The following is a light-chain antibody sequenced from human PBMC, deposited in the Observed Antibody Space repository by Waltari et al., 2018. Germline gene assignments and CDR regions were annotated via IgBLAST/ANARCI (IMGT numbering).Light chain of an antibody. Sequence: DIQMTQSPSSLSASVGDRVTITFRASQSSSDYLNCYQQKPGKAPKLLIYAASTLQSGVPSRFSGSGSGTDFALTISSLQPEDFATYYCQQSYSFGQGTRLEIK. V-gene: IGKV1-39*01. J-gene: IGKJ5*01. CDR2: AAS. CDR3: QQSYS. CDR1: QSSSDY.